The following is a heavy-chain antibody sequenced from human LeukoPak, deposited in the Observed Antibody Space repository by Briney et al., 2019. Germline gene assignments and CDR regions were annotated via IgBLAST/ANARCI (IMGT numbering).Heavy chain of an antibody. D-gene: IGHD2-2*01. V-gene: IGHV3-21*01. CDR3: ARESVGDIVVVPAAQDWFDP. Sequence: GGSLRLSCAASGFTFSSYSMNWVRQAPGKGLEWVSSISSSSSYIYYADSVKGRFTISRDNAKNSLYLQMNSLRAEDTAVYYCARESVGDIVVVPAAQDWFDPWGQGTLVTVSS. CDR2: ISSSSSYI. J-gene: IGHJ5*02. CDR1: GFTFSSYS.